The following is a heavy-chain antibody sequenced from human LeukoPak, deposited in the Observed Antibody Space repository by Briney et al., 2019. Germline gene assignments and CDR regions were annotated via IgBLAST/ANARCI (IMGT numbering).Heavy chain of an antibody. Sequence: SETLCLTCAAYGWSFSGYYWGWIRQPPGKGLEWIGEINNSGTTNYNPSLKSRVTISIDISKNQFSLNLISVTAADTAVYYCARGGVWQLAHFDYWGQGTLVTVSS. V-gene: IGHV4-34*01. J-gene: IGHJ4*02. D-gene: IGHD6-13*01. CDR2: INNSGTT. CDR1: GWSFSGYY. CDR3: ARGGVWQLAHFDY.